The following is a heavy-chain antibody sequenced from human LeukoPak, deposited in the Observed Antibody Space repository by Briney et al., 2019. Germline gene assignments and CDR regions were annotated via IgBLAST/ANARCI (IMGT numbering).Heavy chain of an antibody. V-gene: IGHV3-23*01. Sequence: PGGSLRLSCAASGFTLTSYSMNWARQAPGKGLEWVSTISGGGGSTYYADSVKGRFTISRDNSKNTLYLQVNSLRAEDTAVYYCAKGGKWDVTPFDYWGQGTLVTVSS. D-gene: IGHD1-26*01. J-gene: IGHJ4*02. CDR1: GFTLTSYS. CDR3: AKGGKWDVTPFDY. CDR2: ISGGGGST.